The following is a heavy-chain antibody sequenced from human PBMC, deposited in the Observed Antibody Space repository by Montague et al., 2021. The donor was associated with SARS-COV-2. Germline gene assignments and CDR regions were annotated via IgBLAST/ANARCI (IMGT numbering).Heavy chain of an antibody. V-gene: IGHV4-39*02. Sequence: LSLVYTVSGGSISSNNYYWDWIRQPPGKGLEWIGGIYDSGSTYYNPSLKSRVTISVDTSKNHFSLKLNSVTAADTAVYYCARRGRKLLPVATTIGGFDIWGQGTMVTVSS. CDR3: ARRGRKLLPVATTIGGFDI. D-gene: IGHD5-12*01. CDR1: GGSISSNNYY. J-gene: IGHJ3*02. CDR2: IYDSGST.